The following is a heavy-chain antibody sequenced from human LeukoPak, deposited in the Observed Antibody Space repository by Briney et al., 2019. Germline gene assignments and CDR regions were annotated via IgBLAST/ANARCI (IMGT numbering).Heavy chain of an antibody. D-gene: IGHD3-22*01. CDR1: GFTFSTYG. Sequence: GGSLRLSYATAGFTFSTYGMTWVRQAPGKGLEWVAGISGRGITTAYAESVEGRITISRDNSKNTLYVQMDSLRVEDTAVYYRAKYDTGFFYYYLDVWGKGTTVTVSS. J-gene: IGHJ6*03. CDR2: ISGRGITT. V-gene: IGHV3-23*01. CDR3: AKYDTGFFYYYLDV.